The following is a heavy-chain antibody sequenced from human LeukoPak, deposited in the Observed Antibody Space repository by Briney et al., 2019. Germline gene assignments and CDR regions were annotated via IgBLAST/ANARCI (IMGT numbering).Heavy chain of an antibody. CDR2: IYYSGDT. J-gene: IGHJ4*02. Sequence: SETLSLTCTVSGGSISPYYWTWIRQPPGKGLEWIGYIYYSGDTNYNPSLTSRVTISLEKSKNQFSLKLSSVTAADTAVYYCARRRGDFWSDYYAFDYWGQGTLVTISS. CDR1: GGSISPYY. CDR3: ARRRGDFWSDYYAFDY. D-gene: IGHD3-3*01. V-gene: IGHV4-59*08.